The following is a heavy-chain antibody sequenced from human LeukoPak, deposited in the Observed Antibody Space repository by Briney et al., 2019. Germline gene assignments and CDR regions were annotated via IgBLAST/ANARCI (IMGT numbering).Heavy chain of an antibody. CDR3: AKDPATYQPLYYFDY. Sequence: SGGSLRLSCAASGFTFSSYAMSWVRQAPGKGLEWVSATSGSGGSTYYADSVKGRFTISRDNSKNTLYLQMNSLRAEDTAVYYCAKDPATYQPLYYFDYWGQGTLVTVSS. D-gene: IGHD2-2*01. CDR1: GFTFSSYA. J-gene: IGHJ4*02. V-gene: IGHV3-23*01. CDR2: TSGSGGST.